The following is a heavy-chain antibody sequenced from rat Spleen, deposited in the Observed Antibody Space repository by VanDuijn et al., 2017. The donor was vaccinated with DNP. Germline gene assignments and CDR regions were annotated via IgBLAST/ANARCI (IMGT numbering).Heavy chain of an antibody. CDR1: GFTFSFYG. J-gene: IGHJ2*01. CDR2: ISASGGST. Sequence: EVQLVESGGDLVQPGGSLKLSCIASGFTFSFYGMAWVRQAPKKGLEWVASISASGGSTSYRDSVKGRFPISRDNAKSTLYLQMDSLRSEDTATYYCTTDFERGYWGQGVMVTVSS. CDR3: TTDFERGY. V-gene: IGHV5-27*01. D-gene: IGHD1-11*01.